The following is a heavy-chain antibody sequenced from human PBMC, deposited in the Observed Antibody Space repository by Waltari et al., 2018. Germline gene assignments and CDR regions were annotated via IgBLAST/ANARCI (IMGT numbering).Heavy chain of an antibody. J-gene: IGHJ4*02. V-gene: IGHV3-49*03. CDR3: TRVPSVGALITMIDY. D-gene: IGHD3-22*01. Sequence: EVQLVESGGGWVQPGRSLRLSCTAYGFTFGDYAMSWFRQAPGEGLGWVGFISSKAYGGTTEYAAYVKGRFTISRDDSKSIAYLQMHSLQTEDTVVYYCTRVPSVGALITMIDYWGQGTLVTVSS. CDR2: ISSKAYGGTT. CDR1: GFTFGDYA.